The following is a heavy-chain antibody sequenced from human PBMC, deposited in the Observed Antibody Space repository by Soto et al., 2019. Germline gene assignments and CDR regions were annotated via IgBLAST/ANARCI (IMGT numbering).Heavy chain of an antibody. J-gene: IGHJ6*02. V-gene: IGHV4-30-4*01. Sequence: ASETLSLTCTVSGGSISSGDYYWSWIRQPPGKGLEWIGYIYYSGSTYYNPSLKSRVTISVDTSKNQFSLKLSSVTAADTAVYYCARGGRYDILTGGGYYYYGMDVWGQGTTVTVSS. D-gene: IGHD3-9*01. CDR3: ARGGRYDILTGGGYYYYGMDV. CDR1: GGSISSGDYY. CDR2: IYYSGST.